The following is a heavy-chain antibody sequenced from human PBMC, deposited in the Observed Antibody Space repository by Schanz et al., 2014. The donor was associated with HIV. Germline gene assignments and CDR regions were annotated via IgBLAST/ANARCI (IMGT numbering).Heavy chain of an antibody. CDR2: ISGSGGST. Sequence: EVQLVQSGGGLVKPGGSLRLSCTASTFSSTFAWMSWVRQAPGKGLEWVSTISGSGGSTYYADSVKGRFTISRDNSKSTLFLQMNSLRAEDTAVYYCAKVPVAHYYYGMDVWGQGTKVTVSS. CDR3: AKVPVAHYYYGMDV. CDR1: TFSSTFAW. J-gene: IGHJ6*02. V-gene: IGHV3-23*04.